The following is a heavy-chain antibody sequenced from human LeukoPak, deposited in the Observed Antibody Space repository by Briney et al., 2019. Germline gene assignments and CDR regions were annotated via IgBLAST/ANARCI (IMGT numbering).Heavy chain of an antibody. Sequence: SVKVSCKASGGTFSSYTISWVRQAPGQGLEWMGRIIPILGIANYAQKFQGRVTMTRDTSTSTVYMELSSLRSEDTAVYYCARVQLDSSSSALDYWGQGTLVTVSS. V-gene: IGHV1-69*02. D-gene: IGHD6-6*01. CDR2: IIPILGIA. CDR3: ARVQLDSSSSALDY. J-gene: IGHJ4*02. CDR1: GGTFSSYT.